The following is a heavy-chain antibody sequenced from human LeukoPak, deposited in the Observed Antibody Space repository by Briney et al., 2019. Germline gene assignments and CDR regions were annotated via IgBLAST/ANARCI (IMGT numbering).Heavy chain of an antibody. CDR3: TKGGYTTYFDY. CDR2: IRATAGTT. V-gene: IGHV3-23*01. CDR1: GFTFSSYA. Sequence: GGSLRLSCAASGFTFSSYAMSWVRQAPGKGLEWVSTIRATAGTTYYEDSVKGRFTISRDNSKNTQWLQMNSLRVEDTAVYYCTKGGYTTYFDYWGQGTLVTVSS. D-gene: IGHD6-13*01. J-gene: IGHJ4*02.